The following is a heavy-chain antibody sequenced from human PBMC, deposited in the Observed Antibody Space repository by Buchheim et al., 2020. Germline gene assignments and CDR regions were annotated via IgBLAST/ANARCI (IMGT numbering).Heavy chain of an antibody. CDR2: ISNDGHNK. CDR1: AFPFSSHF. CDR3: VVDVHNSWKFDY. J-gene: IGHJ4*02. Sequence: QVQLVVSGGGVVTPVRSLRLSCVDSAFPFSSHFMHWDRQAPGKGMEWVAAISNDGHNKYYKEDVKGRFTVSRDNSRNTLYLKKNSLRSDDIAVFLSVVDVHNSWKFDYWGQGT. D-gene: IGHD2-21*01. V-gene: IGHV3-30*03.